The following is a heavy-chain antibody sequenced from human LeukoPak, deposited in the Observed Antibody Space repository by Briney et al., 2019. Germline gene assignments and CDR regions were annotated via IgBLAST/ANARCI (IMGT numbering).Heavy chain of an antibody. Sequence: GGSLRLSCAASGFTFSSYWMSWVRQAPGKGLEWVANIKQDGSEKYYVDSVKGRFTIYRDNAKNTLYLQMNSLRAEDTAVYYCARTPPYYYDSSGYVWGQGTLVTVSS. D-gene: IGHD3-22*01. CDR1: GFTFSSYW. V-gene: IGHV3-7*03. CDR3: ARTPPYYYDSSGYV. CDR2: IKQDGSEK. J-gene: IGHJ4*02.